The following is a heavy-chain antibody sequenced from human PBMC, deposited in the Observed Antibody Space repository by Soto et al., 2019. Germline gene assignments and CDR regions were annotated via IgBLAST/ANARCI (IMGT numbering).Heavy chain of an antibody. J-gene: IGHJ4*02. V-gene: IGHV1-69*01. CDR2: IIPNFDTP. Sequence: QVHLVQSGAEVKKPGSSVKVSCKTSGGSFNNYAVSWVRQAPGQGLEWMGGIIPNFDTPNYAPKFQGRITITADESTSTAYMELSGLTSEDTAIYYCARDVSSDTTGFRGYDLWGQGTQVTVSS. CDR3: ARDVSSDTTGFRGYDL. D-gene: IGHD3-10*01. CDR1: GGSFNNYA.